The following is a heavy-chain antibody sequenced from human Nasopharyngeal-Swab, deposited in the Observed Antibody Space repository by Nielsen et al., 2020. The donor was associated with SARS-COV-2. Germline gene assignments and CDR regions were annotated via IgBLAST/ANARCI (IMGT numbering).Heavy chain of an antibody. V-gene: IGHV3-23*01. CDR1: GFIFSASA. Sequence: GESLKISCAASGFIFSASAMCWVRQPPGKGLEWVSGISISGGTTYYADSVKGRFTISRDNSKNTVYLQMNSLRVEDTAVYYCAKEEVPNDYWGQGTLVTVSS. D-gene: IGHD4/OR15-4a*01. CDR3: AKEEVPNDY. J-gene: IGHJ4*02. CDR2: ISISGGTT.